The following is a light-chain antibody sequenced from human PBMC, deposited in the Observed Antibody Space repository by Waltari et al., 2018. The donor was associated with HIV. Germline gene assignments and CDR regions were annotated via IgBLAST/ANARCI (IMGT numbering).Light chain of an antibody. J-gene: IGLJ2*01. CDR1: SSNIGNNY. V-gene: IGLV1-47*01. Sequence: QSVLTQPPSVSAAPGQKVTISCSGSSSNIGNNYVYWYQGLPGTAPKLLIYRDNQRPSGVPDRFSASKSGTSASLAISGLRSEDEADYYCAAWDDSLSGFVVFGGGTKLTVL. CDR2: RDN. CDR3: AAWDDSLSGFVV.